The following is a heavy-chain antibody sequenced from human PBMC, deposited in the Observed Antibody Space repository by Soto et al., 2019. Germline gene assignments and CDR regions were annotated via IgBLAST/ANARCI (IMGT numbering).Heavy chain of an antibody. D-gene: IGHD3-16*01. CDR2: IYYSGST. V-gene: IGHV4-59*01. CDR3: ARFRVSQGAPGYYYYYGMDV. CDR1: GGSISSYY. Sequence: SETLSLTCTVSGGSISSYYWSWIRQPPGKGLEWIGYIYYSGSTNYNPSLKSRVTISVDTSKNQFSLKLSSVTAADTAVYYCARFRVSQGAPGYYYYYGMDVWGQGTTVTVSS. J-gene: IGHJ6*02.